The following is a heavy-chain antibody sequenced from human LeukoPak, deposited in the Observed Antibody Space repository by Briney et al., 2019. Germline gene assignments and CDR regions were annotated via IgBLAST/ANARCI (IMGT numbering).Heavy chain of an antibody. J-gene: IGHJ4*02. CDR1: GFTFSSYS. Sequence: GGSLRLSCAASGFTFSSYSMNWVRQAPGKGLEWVSSISSSSSYIYYADSVKGRFTIPRDNAKNSLYLQMNSLRAEDTAVYYCARDGYYYGSGSYYKVDFDYWGQGTLVTVSS. CDR3: ARDGYYYGSGSYYKVDFDY. CDR2: ISSSSSYI. D-gene: IGHD3-10*01. V-gene: IGHV3-21*01.